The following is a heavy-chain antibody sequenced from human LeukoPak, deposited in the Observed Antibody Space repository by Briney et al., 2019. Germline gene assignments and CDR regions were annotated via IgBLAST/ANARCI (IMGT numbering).Heavy chain of an antibody. D-gene: IGHD3-3*01. CDR1: GFTFSSYS. V-gene: IGHV3-48*04. CDR3: ARAPKPVLRFLEWLSRDYYMDV. Sequence: GGSLRLSCAASGFTFSSYSMNWVRQAPGKGLEWVSYISSSGSTIDYADSVKGRFTISRDNAKNSLYLQMNSLRAEDTAVYYCARAPKPVLRFLEWLSRDYYMDVWGKGTTVTVSS. J-gene: IGHJ6*03. CDR2: ISSSGSTI.